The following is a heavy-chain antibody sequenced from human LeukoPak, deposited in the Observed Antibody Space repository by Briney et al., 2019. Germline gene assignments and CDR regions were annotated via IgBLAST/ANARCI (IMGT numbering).Heavy chain of an antibody. CDR2: INPDSGAT. Sequence: ASVKVSCKASGYTFTAFYIHWLRQAPGQGLEWLGWINPDSGATNYAQKFQGRVTMTRDTSINTVYMELSTLTSDDAAVYSCARGNVAHAGFWSAPDYWGQGTLVTVSS. D-gene: IGHD3-3*01. CDR1: GYTFTAFY. V-gene: IGHV1-2*02. CDR3: ARGNVAHAGFWSAPDY. J-gene: IGHJ4*01.